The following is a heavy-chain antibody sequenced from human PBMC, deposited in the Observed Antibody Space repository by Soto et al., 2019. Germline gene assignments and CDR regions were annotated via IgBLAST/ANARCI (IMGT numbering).Heavy chain of an antibody. D-gene: IGHD6-13*01. CDR2: ISSSSSYI. CDR1: GFTFSSYS. J-gene: IGHJ6*02. V-gene: IGHV3-21*01. Sequence: EVQLVESGGGLVKPGGSLRLSCAASGFTFSSYSMNWVRQAPGKGLEWVSSISSSSSYIYYSDSAKGRLTISRDNAKNSLYLQMNSLRAEDTAVYYCARDLKEVAAAGTNPYYYYYYGMDVWGQGTTVTVAS. CDR3: ARDLKEVAAAGTNPYYYYYYGMDV.